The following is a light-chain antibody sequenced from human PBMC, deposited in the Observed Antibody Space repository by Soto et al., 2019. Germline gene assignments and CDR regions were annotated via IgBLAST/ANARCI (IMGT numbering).Light chain of an antibody. CDR2: DAS. Sequence: DIPMTQSPSSLSVSVGDRVTITCRTSQNINAWLAWYQQRPGQAPKLLIYDASTVPSGVPSRFSGSGSGTEFTLTISSLQHDDSATYYCQHYRLYSPWTFGQGTKVEIK. CDR1: QNINAW. V-gene: IGKV1-5*01. CDR3: QHYRLYSPWT. J-gene: IGKJ1*01.